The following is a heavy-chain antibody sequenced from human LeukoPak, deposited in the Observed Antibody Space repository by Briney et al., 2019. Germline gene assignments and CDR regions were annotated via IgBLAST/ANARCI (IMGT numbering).Heavy chain of an antibody. J-gene: IGHJ4*02. V-gene: IGHV4-39*07. CDR2: IYYSGST. CDR3: ARFRGDSALVGNY. CDR1: GYSISSRSCH. Sequence: SETLSLTCTVSGYSISSRSCHWGWTRQPPGKGLEWIGSIYYSGSTYYNPSLKSRVTISVDTSKNQFSLKLTSVTAADTAVYYCARFRGDSALVGNYWGQGTLVTVSS. D-gene: IGHD5-18*01.